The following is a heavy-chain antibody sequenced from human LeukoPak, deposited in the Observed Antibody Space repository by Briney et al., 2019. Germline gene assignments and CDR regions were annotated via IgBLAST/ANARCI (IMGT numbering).Heavy chain of an antibody. J-gene: IGHJ4*02. D-gene: IGHD1/OR15-1a*01. Sequence: GGSLRLSCEASGFTFSDYYMSWVRQAPEKGLEWLSYLSGDGATIYYADSVRGRFTISRDNAKSSLSLQMNTLRDDDTAVYYCARELQNTHRGLFDYWGQGALVTVSS. V-gene: IGHV3-11*01. CDR2: LSGDGATI. CDR1: GFTFSDYY. CDR3: ARELQNTHRGLFDY.